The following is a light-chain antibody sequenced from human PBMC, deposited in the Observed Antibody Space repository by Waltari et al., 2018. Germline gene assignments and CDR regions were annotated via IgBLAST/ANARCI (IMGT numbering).Light chain of an antibody. Sequence: QLVLTQSPSASASLGASVKLTCTLSSGHSSNIIAWLQQQPEKGPRYLMKVNSDGRHSKGDEIPERFSGSSSGAERYLTISAVQSEDEADYYCQTGGHGTWVFGGGTKLTVL. V-gene: IGLV4-69*01. CDR2: VNSDGRH. J-gene: IGLJ3*02. CDR1: SGHSSNI. CDR3: QTGGHGTWV.